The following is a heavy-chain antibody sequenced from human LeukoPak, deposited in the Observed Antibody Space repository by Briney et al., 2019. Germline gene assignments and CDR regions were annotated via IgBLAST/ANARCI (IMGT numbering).Heavy chain of an antibody. CDR3: ARDRVVPAAINYYYGMDV. CDR2: IYSGGST. Sequence: GGSLRLSCAASGFTVSSNYMSWVRQAPGKGLEWVSVIYSGGSTYYADSVKGRFTISRDNSKNTLYLQMNSLRAEDTAVYYCARDRVVPAAINYYYGMDVWGQGTTVTVSS. CDR1: GFTVSSNY. D-gene: IGHD2-2*02. V-gene: IGHV3-53*01. J-gene: IGHJ6*02.